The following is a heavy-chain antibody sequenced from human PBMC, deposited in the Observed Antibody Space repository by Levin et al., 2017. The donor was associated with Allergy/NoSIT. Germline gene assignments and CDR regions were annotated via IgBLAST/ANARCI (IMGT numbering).Heavy chain of an antibody. CDR1: GFTFSSYA. J-gene: IGHJ6*02. V-gene: IGHV3-23*01. CDR2: ISGSGGST. CDR3: AKEGVIIGYCSSTSCYDYYYYGMDV. Sequence: SCAASGFTFSSYAMSWVRQAPGKGLEWVSAISGSGGSTYYADSVKGRFTISRDNSKNTLYLQMNSLRAEDTAVYYCAKEGVIIGYCSSTSCYDYYYYGMDVWGQGTTVTVSS. D-gene: IGHD2-2*01.